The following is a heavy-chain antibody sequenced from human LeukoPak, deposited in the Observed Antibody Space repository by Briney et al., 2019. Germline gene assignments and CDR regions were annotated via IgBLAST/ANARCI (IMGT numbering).Heavy chain of an antibody. D-gene: IGHD5-24*01. CDR2: MNPNSGNT. CDR1: GYTFTSYD. J-gene: IGHJ3*02. Sequence: GASVNVSCKASGYTFTSYDINWVRQATGQGLEWMGWMNPNSGNTGYVQKFQGRVTMTRNTSISTAYMELSSLRSEDTAVYYCARDGYNSDAFDIWGQGTMVTVSS. V-gene: IGHV1-8*01. CDR3: ARDGYNSDAFDI.